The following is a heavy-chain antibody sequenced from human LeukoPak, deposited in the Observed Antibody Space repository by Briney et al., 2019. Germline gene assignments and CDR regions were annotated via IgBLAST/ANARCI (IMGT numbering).Heavy chain of an antibody. J-gene: IGHJ4*02. CDR3: ARESPYFDY. Sequence: GGSLRFSCAASGFTFGSYEMNWVRQAPGKGLEWVSYISSSGSTIYYADSVKGRFTISRDNAKNSLYLQMNSLRAEDTAVYYCARESPYFDYWGQGTLVTVSS. CDR2: ISSSGSTI. CDR1: GFTFGSYE. V-gene: IGHV3-48*03.